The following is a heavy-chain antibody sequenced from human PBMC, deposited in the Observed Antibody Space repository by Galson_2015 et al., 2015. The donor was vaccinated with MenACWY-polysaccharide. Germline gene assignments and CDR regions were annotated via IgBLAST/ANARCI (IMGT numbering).Heavy chain of an antibody. J-gene: IGHJ3*01. CDR3: ARGGSGSLAPNGNAFDV. CDR2: IYYRSKSSN. V-gene: IGHV6-1*01. CDR1: GDSVSSHSAA. D-gene: IGHD3-22*01. Sequence: CAISGDSVSSHSAAWNWIRQSPSRGLEWLGRIYYRSKSSNDYAVSVKSRITINPDTSKNQFSLQLNSVTPEDTAVYFCARGGSGSLAPNGNAFDVWGQGTMVIVSS.